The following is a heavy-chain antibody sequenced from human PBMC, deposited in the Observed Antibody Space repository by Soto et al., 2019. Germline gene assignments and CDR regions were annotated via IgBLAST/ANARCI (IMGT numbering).Heavy chain of an antibody. V-gene: IGHV4-31*03. D-gene: IGHD3-10*01. J-gene: IGHJ4*02. Sequence: PSXTLSLTCTVSGGPISSGGYYWSWIRQQPGKGLEWIGYIYYSGSTYYHPSLKSRVTISVDTSKNQFSLKLSSVTAADTAVYYCARSRALVRGLIGPPPAYWGQGTLVTVS. CDR3: ARSRALVRGLIGPPPAY. CDR2: IYYSGST. CDR1: GGPISSGGYY.